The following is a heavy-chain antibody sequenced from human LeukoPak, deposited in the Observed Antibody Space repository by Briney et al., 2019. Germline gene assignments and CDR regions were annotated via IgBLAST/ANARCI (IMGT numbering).Heavy chain of an antibody. J-gene: IGHJ4*02. CDR2: ISGSGGST. Sequence: PGGSLRLSCAASGFTFSSYAMSWVRQAPGKGLEWVSAISGSGGSTYYADSVKGRFTISRDNSKNTLYLQMNSLRAEDTAVYYCAIRCVGYCSSTSRFSLDYWGQGTLVTVSS. V-gene: IGHV3-23*01. CDR1: GFTFSSYA. CDR3: AIRCVGYCSSTSRFSLDY. D-gene: IGHD2-2*01.